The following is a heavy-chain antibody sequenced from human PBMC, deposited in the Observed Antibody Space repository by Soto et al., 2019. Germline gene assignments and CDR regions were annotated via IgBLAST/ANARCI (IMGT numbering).Heavy chain of an antibody. CDR3: ARESEDLTSNFDY. CDR1: GFTCTMYS. V-gene: IGHV3-21*06. CDR2: ISSTTNYI. Sequence: LXLSCAASGFTCTMYSMNWVRQAPGKGLEWVSSISSTTNYIYYGDSMKGRFTISRDNAKNSLYLEMNSLRAEDTAVYYCARESEDLTSNFDYWGQETLVTVSS. J-gene: IGHJ4*02.